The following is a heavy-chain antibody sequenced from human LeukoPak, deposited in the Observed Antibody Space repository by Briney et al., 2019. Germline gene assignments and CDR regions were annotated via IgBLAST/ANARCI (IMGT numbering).Heavy chain of an antibody. CDR1: GDSVSSNSAA. Sequence: SQTLSLTCAISGDSVSSNSAAWNWIRQSPSRGLEWLGRTYYRSKWYNDYAGSVKSRITINPNTSKNQFSLQMNSVTPEDTAVYYCARGVAEPGAYYYYYMDVWGKGTTVTISS. V-gene: IGHV6-1*01. CDR3: ARGVAEPGAYYYYYMDV. J-gene: IGHJ6*03. CDR2: TYYRSKWYN. D-gene: IGHD6-13*01.